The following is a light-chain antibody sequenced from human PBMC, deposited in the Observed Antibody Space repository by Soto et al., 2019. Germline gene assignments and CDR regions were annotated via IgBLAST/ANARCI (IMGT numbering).Light chain of an antibody. CDR2: APS. CDR3: QQLHGHPIT. Sequence: ILLTQSPSSLSASVGDRVTITCRASQGIDTSLAWYQQKPGKAPKLLIYAPSNFQSGVPSRFSGSGSGTHFTLTISSLQPEDFATYYCQQLHGHPITFGQGTRLEI. CDR1: QGIDTS. J-gene: IGKJ5*01. V-gene: IGKV1-9*01.